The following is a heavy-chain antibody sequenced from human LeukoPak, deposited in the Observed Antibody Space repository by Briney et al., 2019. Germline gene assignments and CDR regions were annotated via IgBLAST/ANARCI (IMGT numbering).Heavy chain of an antibody. V-gene: IGHV3-23*01. CDR1: GFTSSNNA. D-gene: IGHD6-6*01. CDR2: ISGSGDTT. J-gene: IGHJ4*02. CDR3: AEDKSLAAYTLDY. Sequence: PGGSLRLSCADSGFTSSNNAMSWVRQAPGKGLEWVSGISGSGDTTYYADSVKGRFTISRDNSKNMLYLQMNSLRAEDTAVYYCAEDKSLAAYTLDYWGQGTLVTVSS.